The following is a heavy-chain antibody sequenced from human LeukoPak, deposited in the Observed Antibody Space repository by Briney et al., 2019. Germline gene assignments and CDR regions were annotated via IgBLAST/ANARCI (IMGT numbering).Heavy chain of an antibody. CDR1: GFTFSSYA. J-gene: IGHJ6*02. D-gene: IGHD1-14*01. V-gene: IGHV3-23*01. Sequence: GGSLRLSCVVSGFTFSSYAMSWVRQAPGKGLEWVSGISGSDGSTYYTDSVKGRFTISKDFSKNTLYLQMSSLRAEDTAVYYCARDRITYTYCYYGMDVWGQGTTVTVSS. CDR3: ARDRITYTYCYYGMDV. CDR2: ISGSDGST.